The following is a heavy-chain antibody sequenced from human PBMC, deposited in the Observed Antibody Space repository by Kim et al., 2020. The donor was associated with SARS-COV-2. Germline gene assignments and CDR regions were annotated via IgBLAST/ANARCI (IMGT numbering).Heavy chain of an antibody. Sequence: GGSLRLSCVVSGFTFSNYWMTWVRQAPGKGLEWVANIKQDGSGKSYVDSVKGRFTISRDNVHNSLYLQMNSLRVEDTAVYYCTRSPDYWGQGTLVTVS. V-gene: IGHV3-7*03. CDR1: GFTFSNYW. CDR3: TRSPDY. CDR2: IKQDGSGK. J-gene: IGHJ4*02.